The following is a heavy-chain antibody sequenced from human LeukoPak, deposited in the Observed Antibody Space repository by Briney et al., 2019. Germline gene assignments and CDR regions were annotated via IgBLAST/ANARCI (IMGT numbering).Heavy chain of an antibody. CDR1: GGSISSYY. V-gene: IGHV4-4*07. CDR3: ARGAVYRIGEHQYYFDY. CDR2: IYTSGST. J-gene: IGHJ4*02. Sequence: SETLSLTCTVSGGSISSYYWSWIRQPAGKGLEWIGRIYTSGSTNYNPSLKSRVTISVDTSKNQFSLKLSSVTAADTAVYYCARGAVYRIGEHQYYFDYWGQGTLVTVSS. D-gene: IGHD2-8*01.